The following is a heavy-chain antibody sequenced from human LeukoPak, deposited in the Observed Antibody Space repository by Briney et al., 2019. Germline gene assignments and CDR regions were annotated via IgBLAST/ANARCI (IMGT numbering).Heavy chain of an antibody. V-gene: IGHV3-74*01. CDR1: GFTFTNYW. Sequence: GGSLRLSCVVSGFTFTNYWMHWVRQAPGKGLVWVSRINSDESTTTYADSAKGRFTISRDNAKNTLYLQMNSLRAEDTAVYYCARDPGTAMGRALDYWGQGTLVTVSS. J-gene: IGHJ4*02. CDR2: INSDESTT. D-gene: IGHD5-18*01. CDR3: ARDPGTAMGRALDY.